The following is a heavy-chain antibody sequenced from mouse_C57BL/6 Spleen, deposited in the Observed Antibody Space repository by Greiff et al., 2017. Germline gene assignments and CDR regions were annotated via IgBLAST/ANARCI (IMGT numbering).Heavy chain of an antibody. V-gene: IGHV1-80*01. Sequence: VKLQESGAELVKPGASVKISCKASGYAFSSYWMNWVKQRPGKGLEWIGQIYPGDGATNYNGKFKGKATLTADKSSSTAYMQLSSLTSEDSAVYFCARCEGYYPYYWGQGTTLTVSS. CDR1: GYAFSSYW. D-gene: IGHD2-3*01. CDR3: ARCEGYYPYY. CDR2: IYPGDGAT. J-gene: IGHJ2*01.